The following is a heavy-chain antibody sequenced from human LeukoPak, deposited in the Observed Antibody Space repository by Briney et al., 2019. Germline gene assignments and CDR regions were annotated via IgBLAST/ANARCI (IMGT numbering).Heavy chain of an antibody. CDR3: AKNVGRIVGATDY. CDR1: GFTFKNYA. J-gene: IGHJ4*02. Sequence: GGSLRLSCAASGFTFKNYAMTWVRQAPGKGLEWVAYVSGSGDTTYFSDSVKGRFSISRDNSKNTLYLQMNSLRAEDTAVYYCAKNVGRIVGATDYWGQGTLVTVSS. V-gene: IGHV3-23*01. D-gene: IGHD1-26*01. CDR2: VSGSGDTT.